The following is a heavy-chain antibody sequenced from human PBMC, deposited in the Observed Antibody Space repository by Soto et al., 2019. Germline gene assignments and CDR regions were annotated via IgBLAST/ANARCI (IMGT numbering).Heavy chain of an antibody. CDR1: GFSVSDKY. V-gene: IGHV3-53*05. Sequence: GGFLRLSCAASGFSVSDKYMNWVRQAPGKGLEWVSVIYIGGSTYYADSVKGRFTISRDSSKNTLYLQMNSLRDDDTAVYYCASGPGPTNYYDILTGPQGVFDAWGQGTLVTVSS. D-gene: IGHD3-9*01. J-gene: IGHJ4*02. CDR2: IYIGGST. CDR3: ASGPGPTNYYDILTGPQGVFDA.